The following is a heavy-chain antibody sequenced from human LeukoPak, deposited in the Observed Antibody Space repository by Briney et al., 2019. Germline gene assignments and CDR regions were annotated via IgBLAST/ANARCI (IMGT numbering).Heavy chain of an antibody. V-gene: IGHV4-39*07. CDR1: GGSISSSSYY. Sequence: SETLSLTCTVSGGSISSSSYYWGWIRQPPGKGLEWIGSIYYSGSTYYNPSLKSRVTISVDTSKNQFSLKLSSVTAADTAVYYCARQYDYGDYGAPGLFDPWGQGTLVTVSS. D-gene: IGHD4-17*01. CDR3: ARQYDYGDYGAPGLFDP. CDR2: IYYSGST. J-gene: IGHJ5*02.